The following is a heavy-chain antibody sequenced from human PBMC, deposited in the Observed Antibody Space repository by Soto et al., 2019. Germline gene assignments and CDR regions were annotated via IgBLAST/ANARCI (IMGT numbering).Heavy chain of an antibody. CDR2: MNPNSGNT. Sequence: WASVKVSCKASGYTFTSYDINWVRRATGQGLEWMGWMNPNSGNTGYAQKFQGRVTMTRNTSISTAYMGLSSLRSEDTAVYYCARRGRYFDWLLARDAFDIWGQGTMVTVSS. J-gene: IGHJ3*02. D-gene: IGHD3-9*01. CDR3: ARRGRYFDWLLARDAFDI. CDR1: GYTFTSYD. V-gene: IGHV1-8*01.